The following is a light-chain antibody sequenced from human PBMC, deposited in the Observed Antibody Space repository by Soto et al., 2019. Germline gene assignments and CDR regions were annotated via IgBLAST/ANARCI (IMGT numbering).Light chain of an antibody. Sequence: DIQMTQSPSTLSASVGDRVTITCRASQSISNWLAWYQQKPGKAPKLLIYDVSSLESGVPSRFSGSGSGTEFTLTISSLQPDDFATYYCQQCNTLWTFGQGTKVEIK. J-gene: IGKJ1*01. CDR1: QSISNW. V-gene: IGKV1-5*01. CDR3: QQCNTLWT. CDR2: DVS.